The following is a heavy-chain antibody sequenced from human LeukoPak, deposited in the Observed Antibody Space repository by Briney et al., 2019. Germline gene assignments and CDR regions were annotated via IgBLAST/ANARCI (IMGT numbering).Heavy chain of an antibody. CDR3: ARDRSSGWYYDY. J-gene: IGHJ4*02. D-gene: IGHD6-19*01. Sequence: GASVKVSCKASGYTFTGYYMHWVRQAPGQGLEWMGWINPNSGGTNYAQKFQGRVTMTRDTSISTAYMELSRLRSDDTAVYCCARDRSSGWYYDYWGQGTLVTVSS. CDR2: INPNSGGT. CDR1: GYTFTGYY. V-gene: IGHV1-2*02.